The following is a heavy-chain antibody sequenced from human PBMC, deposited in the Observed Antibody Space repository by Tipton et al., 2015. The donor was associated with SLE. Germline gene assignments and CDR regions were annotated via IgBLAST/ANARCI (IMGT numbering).Heavy chain of an antibody. CDR3: ARVSGGIAYMDV. CDR2: IDHFGNT. Sequence: LRLSCAVYGGSFSGYSWSWIRQPPGKGLEWIGEIDHFGNTNYNPSLKSRVTVSVDTPKNQFSLKLSSVTAADTAVYYCARVSGGIAYMDVWGKGTTVTFSS. J-gene: IGHJ6*03. CDR1: GGSFSGYS. V-gene: IGHV4-34*01. D-gene: IGHD6-13*01.